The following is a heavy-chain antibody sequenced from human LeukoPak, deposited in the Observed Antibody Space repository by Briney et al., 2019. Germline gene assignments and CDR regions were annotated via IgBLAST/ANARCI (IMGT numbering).Heavy chain of an antibody. V-gene: IGHV4-34*01. CDR1: RGSFSGYY. CDR3: ARGVDIVVVPAAIRRYAGDYFDY. D-gene: IGHD2-2*02. J-gene: IGHJ4*02. CDR2: INHSGST. Sequence: SEGLSLTRAHYRGSFSGYYWRRGRDPPGERDGWTGEINHSGSTNYNQSLQSRDTISVDTSKNQFSLKLSSVTAADTAVYYCARGVDIVVVPAAIRRYAGDYFDYWGKGTLVTVSS.